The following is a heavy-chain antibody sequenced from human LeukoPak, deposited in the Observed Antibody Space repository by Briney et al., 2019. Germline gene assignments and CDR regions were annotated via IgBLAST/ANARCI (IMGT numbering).Heavy chain of an antibody. CDR2: ISAYNGNT. V-gene: IGHV1-18*01. J-gene: IGHJ4*02. CDR3: ARGLYCSSTSCYNPIDY. CDR1: GYTFTSYG. D-gene: IGHD2-2*02. Sequence: ASVKVSCKASGYTFTSYGISWVRQAPGQGLEWMGWISAYNGNTNYAQKFQGRVTMTRDTSISTAYMELSRLRSDDTAVYYCARGLYCSSTSCYNPIDYWGQGTLVTVSS.